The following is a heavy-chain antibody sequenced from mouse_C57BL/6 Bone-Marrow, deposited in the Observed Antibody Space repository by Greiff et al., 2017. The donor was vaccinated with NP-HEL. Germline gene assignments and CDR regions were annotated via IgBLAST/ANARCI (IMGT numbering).Heavy chain of an antibody. CDR1: GYTFTGYW. D-gene: IGHD2-5*01. CDR3: AREGYSNYAWFAY. CDR2: ILPGSGST. Sequence: VKLQQSGAELMKPGASVKLSCKATGYTFTGYWIEWVKQRPGHGLEWIGEILPGSGSTNYTEKFKGKATFTADTSSNTAYMQLSSLTTEDSAIYYCAREGYSNYAWFAYWGQGTLVTVSA. V-gene: IGHV1-9*01. J-gene: IGHJ3*01.